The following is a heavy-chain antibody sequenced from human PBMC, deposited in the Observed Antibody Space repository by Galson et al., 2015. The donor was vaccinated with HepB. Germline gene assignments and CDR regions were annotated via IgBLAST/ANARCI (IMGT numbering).Heavy chain of an antibody. CDR3: VKDLTYYYGSGISRAYGLDV. CDR2: IGWDGVTT. V-gene: IGHV3-43*01. CDR1: GFTFDDYT. J-gene: IGHJ6*02. D-gene: IGHD3-10*01. Sequence: SLRLSCAASGFTFDDYTMHWVRQVPGKSLEWVSLIGWDGVTTYYASSVKGRFTISRDNSKHSLFLQMNSLRTQDTGLYYCVKDLTYYYGSGISRAYGLDVWGQGTTVTVAS.